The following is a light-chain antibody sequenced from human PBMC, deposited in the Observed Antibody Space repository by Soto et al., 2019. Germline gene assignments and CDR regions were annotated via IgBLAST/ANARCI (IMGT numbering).Light chain of an antibody. J-gene: IGKJ5*01. CDR1: QSVSSY. Sequence: EIVLTQSPATLSLSPGERATLSCRASQSVSSYLAWYQQKPGQAPRLLIYDASNRAASIPARFSGSGSGTDFTLTISSLEHEDFADYYCQHRSNWPPITFGQGTRLEIK. V-gene: IGKV3-11*01. CDR3: QHRSNWPPIT. CDR2: DAS.